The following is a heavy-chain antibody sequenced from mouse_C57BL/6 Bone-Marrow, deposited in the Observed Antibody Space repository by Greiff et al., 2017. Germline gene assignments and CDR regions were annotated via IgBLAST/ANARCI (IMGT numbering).Heavy chain of an antibody. J-gene: IGHJ2*01. CDR1: GFTFSSYG. V-gene: IGHV5-6*01. Sequence: EVKLVESGGDLVKPGGSLKLSCAASGFTFSSYGMSWVRQTPDKRLEWVATISSGGSYTYYPDSVKGRFTISRDNAKNTLYQQMSSLKSEDTAMYYCARQDYWGQGTTLTVSS. CDR3: ARQDY. CDR2: ISSGGSYT.